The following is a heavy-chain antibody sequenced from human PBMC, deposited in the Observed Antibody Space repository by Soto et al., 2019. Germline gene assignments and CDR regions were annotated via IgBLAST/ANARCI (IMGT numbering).Heavy chain of an antibody. Sequence: GGSLRLSCAASGFTFSSYAMHWVRQAPGKGLEWVAVISYDGSNKYYADSVKGRFTISRDNSKNTLYLQMNSLRAEDTAVYYCARGPVSYYNVYYYYYGMDVWGQGTTVTVSS. CDR2: ISYDGSNK. CDR3: ARGPVSYYNVYYYYYGMDV. J-gene: IGHJ6*02. D-gene: IGHD3-10*01. V-gene: IGHV3-30-3*01. CDR1: GFTFSSYA.